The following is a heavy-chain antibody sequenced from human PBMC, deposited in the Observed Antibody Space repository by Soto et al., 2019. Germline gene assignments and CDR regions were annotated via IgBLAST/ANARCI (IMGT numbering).Heavy chain of an antibody. V-gene: IGHV3-23*01. CDR1: GFTFSLYA. J-gene: IGHJ6*03. CDR3: AKEVYCSSTSCYYYMDV. CDR2: ISGSGGST. Sequence: EVQLLESGGGLVQPGGSLRLYCAASGFTFSLYAMNWVLQAPGKGLEWVSAISGSGGSTYYADSVKGRFTISRDNSKNKLYLQMNILRADDTAVDYCAKEVYCSSTSCYYYMDVWGKGTTVTVSS. D-gene: IGHD2-2*01.